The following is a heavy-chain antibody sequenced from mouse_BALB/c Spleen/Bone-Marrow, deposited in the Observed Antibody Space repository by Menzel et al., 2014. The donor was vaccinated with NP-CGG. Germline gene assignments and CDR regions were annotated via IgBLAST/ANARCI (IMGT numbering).Heavy chain of an antibody. Sequence: QVQLKESGAELMKPGAPVMISCKATGYTFSNYWIEWVKQRPGHGLEWIGEILPGGGSTNYNENFKGKATFTADTSSNTAYMQLSSLTSEDSAVYYCAKGGHVMDYWGQGTSVTVSS. CDR2: ILPGGGST. D-gene: IGHD1-1*02. CDR3: AKGGHVMDY. V-gene: IGHV1-9*01. J-gene: IGHJ4*01. CDR1: GYTFSNYW.